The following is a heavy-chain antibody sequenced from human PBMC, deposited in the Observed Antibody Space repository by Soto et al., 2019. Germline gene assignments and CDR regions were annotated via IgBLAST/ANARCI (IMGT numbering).Heavy chain of an antibody. Sequence: ASVKVSCKASGYTFGKYGISWVRQAPGQGLEWVGWISVYHGNTVHAQKFRGRVNMTTDTSTSTAYMELGSLKSDDTALSYWVKECSGASCGFDIWGQGTLVTVSS. V-gene: IGHV1-18*01. CDR2: ISVYHGNT. CDR3: VKECSGASCGFDI. D-gene: IGHD2-2*01. CDR1: GYTFGKYG. J-gene: IGHJ4*02.